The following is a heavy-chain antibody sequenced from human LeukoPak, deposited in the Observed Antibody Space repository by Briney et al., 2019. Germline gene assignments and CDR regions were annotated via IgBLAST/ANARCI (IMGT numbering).Heavy chain of an antibody. V-gene: IGHV1-2*02. J-gene: IGHJ4*02. CDR3: VRDPSEVGAL. D-gene: IGHD1-26*01. CDR1: GYTFTGYY. Sequence: ASVKVSCKASGYTFTGYYMHWVRQAPGQGVEWMGWINPNNGGTNYAQKFQGRVTMTSDTSISTAYMELSRLRSDDTAVYYCVRDPSEVGALWGQGSLVTVSS. CDR2: INPNNGGT.